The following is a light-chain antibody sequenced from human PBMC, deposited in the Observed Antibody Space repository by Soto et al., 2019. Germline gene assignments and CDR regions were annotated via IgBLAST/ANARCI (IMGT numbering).Light chain of an antibody. V-gene: IGLV2-14*01. CDR3: ISYTSRSTYV. CDR1: SSDVGGYKY. Sequence: QSALTQPASVSGSPGQSITISCTGTSSDVGGYKYVSWYQQHPGKAPKLMIYEVSNRPSGISNRFSGSKSGNTASLTISGLQAEAEAEYYCISYTSRSTYVFGTGTKVTVL. CDR2: EVS. J-gene: IGLJ1*01.